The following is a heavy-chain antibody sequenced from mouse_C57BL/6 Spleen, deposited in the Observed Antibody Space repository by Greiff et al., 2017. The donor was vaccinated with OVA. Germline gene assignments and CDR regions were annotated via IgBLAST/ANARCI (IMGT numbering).Heavy chain of an antibody. CDR3: ARSRDYGNYGYYFDY. J-gene: IGHJ2*01. CDR2: INPNYGTT. CDR1: GYSFTDYN. V-gene: IGHV1-39*01. D-gene: IGHD2-1*01. Sequence: EVKLMESGPELVKPGASVKISCKASGYSFTDYNMNWVKQSNGKSLEWIGVINPNYGTTSYNQKFKGKATLTVDQSSSTAYMQLNSLTSEDSAVYYCARSRDYGNYGYYFDYWGQGTTLTVSS.